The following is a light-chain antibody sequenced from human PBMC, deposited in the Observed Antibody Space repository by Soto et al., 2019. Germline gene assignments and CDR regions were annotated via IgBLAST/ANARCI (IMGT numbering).Light chain of an antibody. CDR1: QSVSKY. Sequence: EVVLTQSPVTLSLSPGERATLSCRASQSVSKYLGWYQQKPGQAPRLLIYDTSNRATGIPARFVGSGSGADFTLTSSSLEPEDFAVYYCQQRSTWPITFGQGTRLEIK. CDR2: DTS. V-gene: IGKV3-11*01. J-gene: IGKJ5*01. CDR3: QQRSTWPIT.